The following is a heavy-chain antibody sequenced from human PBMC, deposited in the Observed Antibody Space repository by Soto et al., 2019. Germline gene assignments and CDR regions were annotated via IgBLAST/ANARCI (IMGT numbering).Heavy chain of an antibody. V-gene: IGHV3-23*01. Sequence: GGSLRLSCAASGFTFSSYGMSWVRQAPGKGLEWVSGISGSGGSTYYADSVKGRFTISRDNSKNTLYLQMNSLRAEDTAVYYCAREVREGYYYDSSGYYPSWGQGTLVTVSS. J-gene: IGHJ5*02. CDR1: GFTFSSYG. D-gene: IGHD3-22*01. CDR3: AREVREGYYYDSSGYYPS. CDR2: ISGSGGST.